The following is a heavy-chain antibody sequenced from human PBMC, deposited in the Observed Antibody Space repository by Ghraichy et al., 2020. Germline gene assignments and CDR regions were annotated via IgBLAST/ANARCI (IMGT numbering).Heavy chain of an antibody. CDR3: AEGPLRYSSSWRYYFDY. CDR2: INHSGST. V-gene: IGHV4-34*01. CDR1: GGSFSGYY. Sequence: SQTLSLTCAVYGGSFSGYYWSWIRQPPGKGLEWIGEINHSGSTNYNPSLKSRVTISVDTSKNQFSLKLSSVTAADTAVYYCAEGPLRYSSSWRYYFDYWGQGTLVTVSS. J-gene: IGHJ4*02. D-gene: IGHD6-13*01.